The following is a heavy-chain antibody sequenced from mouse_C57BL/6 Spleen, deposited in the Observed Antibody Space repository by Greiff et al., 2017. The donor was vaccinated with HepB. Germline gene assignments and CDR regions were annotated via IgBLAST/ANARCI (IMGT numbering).Heavy chain of an antibody. CDR2: IDPSDSYT. D-gene: IGHD1-1*01. J-gene: IGHJ2*01. V-gene: IGHV1-50*01. CDR3: ARYYYGSSFFGY. Sequence: QVQLQQSGAELVKPGASVKLSCKASGYTFTSYWMQWVKQRPGQGLEWIGEIDPSDSYTNYNQKFKGKATLTVDTSSSTAYMQLSSLTSEDSAVYYCARYYYGSSFFGYWGQGTTLTVSS. CDR1: GYTFTSYW.